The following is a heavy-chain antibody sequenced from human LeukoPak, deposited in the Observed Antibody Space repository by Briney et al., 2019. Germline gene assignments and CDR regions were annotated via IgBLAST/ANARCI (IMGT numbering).Heavy chain of an antibody. Sequence: PSETLSLTCAVSGGSISSGGYSWSWLRQPPGKGREWIGYIYYSGSTYYNPSLKSRVTISVDTSKNQFSLKLSSVTAADTAVYYCARGALRGSSSWYRFDPWGQGTLVTVSS. D-gene: IGHD6-13*01. CDR1: GGSISSGGYS. V-gene: IGHV4-30-4*07. CDR2: IYYSGST. J-gene: IGHJ5*02. CDR3: ARGALRGSSSWYRFDP.